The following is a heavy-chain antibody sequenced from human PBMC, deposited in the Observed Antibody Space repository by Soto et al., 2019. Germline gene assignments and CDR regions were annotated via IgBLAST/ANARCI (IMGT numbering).Heavy chain of an antibody. CDR2: ISSSSSYI. CDR1: GFTFSSYS. J-gene: IGHJ4*02. Sequence: PGGSLRLSCAASGFTFSSYSMNWVRQAPGKGLEWVSSISSSSSYIYYADSVKGRFTISRDNAKNSLYLQMNSLRAEDTAVYYCARDAVGWKGHFDYWGQGTLVTVSS. V-gene: IGHV3-21*01. D-gene: IGHD1-1*01. CDR3: ARDAVGWKGHFDY.